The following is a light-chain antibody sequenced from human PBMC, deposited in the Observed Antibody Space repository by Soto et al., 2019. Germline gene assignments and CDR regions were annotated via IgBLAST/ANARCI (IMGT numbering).Light chain of an antibody. CDR3: QQYYGLPPLT. V-gene: IGKV1-33*01. J-gene: IGKJ5*01. CDR2: HAS. CDR1: QNITNN. Sequence: DIQMTQSPSSLSASIVDRVTITCQASQNITNNLSWYQQKPGKAPNLLIYHASKLAKGVTSRFSGSGSGTDFSFIITSLQREGLATYYCQQYYGLPPLTFGQGTRLEIK.